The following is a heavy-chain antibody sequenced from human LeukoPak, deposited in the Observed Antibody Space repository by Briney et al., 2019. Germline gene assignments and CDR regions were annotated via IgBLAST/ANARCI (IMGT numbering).Heavy chain of an antibody. CDR3: ARVRRGSYSHGAFDI. J-gene: IGHJ3*02. CDR1: GYTFTGYY. CDR2: INPNSGGT. D-gene: IGHD1-26*01. V-gene: IGHV1-2*02. Sequence: GASVKVSCKASGYTFTGYYMHWVRQAPGQGLEWMGWINPNSGGTNYAQKFQGRVTMTRDTSISTAYMELSRLRSDDTAVYYCARVRRGSYSHGAFDIWGQGAMVTVSS.